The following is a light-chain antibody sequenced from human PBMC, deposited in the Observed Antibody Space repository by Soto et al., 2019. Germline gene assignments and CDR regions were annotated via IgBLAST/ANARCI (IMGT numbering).Light chain of an antibody. CDR3: SSYTSSSTLPYV. J-gene: IGLJ1*01. CDR2: DVS. V-gene: IGLV2-14*01. CDR1: SSDVGGYNY. Sequence: QSVLTQPASVSGSPGLSITISSTGTSSDVGGYNYVSWYQQHPGKAPKLMIYDVSNRPSGVSNRFSGSKSGNTASLTISGLQAEDEADYYCSSYTSSSTLPYVFGTGTKVTVL.